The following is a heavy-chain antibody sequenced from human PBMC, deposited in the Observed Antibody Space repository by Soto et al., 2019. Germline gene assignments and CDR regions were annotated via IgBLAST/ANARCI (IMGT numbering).Heavy chain of an antibody. CDR3: ARDYDFWSGPNWFDP. V-gene: IGHV1-18*04. Sequence: ASVKVSCKASGYTFTSYGISWVRQAPGQGLEWMGCISAYNGNTNYAQKLQGRVTMTTDTSTSTAYMELRSLRSDDTAVYYCARDYDFWSGPNWFDPWGQGTLVTVSS. D-gene: IGHD3-3*01. J-gene: IGHJ5*02. CDR1: GYTFTSYG. CDR2: ISAYNGNT.